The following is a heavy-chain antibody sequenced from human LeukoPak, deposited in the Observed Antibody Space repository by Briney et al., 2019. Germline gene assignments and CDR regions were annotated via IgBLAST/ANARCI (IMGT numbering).Heavy chain of an antibody. CDR2: ISAYNGNT. J-gene: IGHJ6*02. CDR1: GGTFSSYA. Sequence: ASVKVSCKASGGTFSSYAISWVRQAPGQGLEWMGWISAYNGNTNYAQKLQGRVTMTTDTSTSTAYMELRSLRSDDTAVYYCARDGRPPSLQSRLNYNYYYGMDVWGQGTTVTVSS. D-gene: IGHD4-11*01. V-gene: IGHV1-18*01. CDR3: ARDGRPPSLQSRLNYNYYYGMDV.